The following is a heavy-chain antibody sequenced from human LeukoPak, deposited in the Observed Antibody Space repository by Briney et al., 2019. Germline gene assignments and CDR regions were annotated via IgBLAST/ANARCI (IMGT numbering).Heavy chain of an antibody. D-gene: IGHD3-22*01. CDR1: GYSFTSYW. V-gene: IGHV5-51*01. Sequence: GESLETSFKGSGYSFTSYWIGWVRQMPGKGLGWMGIIYPGDSDTRYSPSFQGQVTISADKSISTAYLQWSSLKASDTAMYYCARHKYYYDSSGYRYDYWGQGTLVTVSS. J-gene: IGHJ4*02. CDR3: ARHKYYYDSSGYRYDY. CDR2: IYPGDSDT.